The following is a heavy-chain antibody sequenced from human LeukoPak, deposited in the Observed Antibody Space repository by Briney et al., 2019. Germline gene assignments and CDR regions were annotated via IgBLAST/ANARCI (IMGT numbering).Heavy chain of an antibody. J-gene: IGHJ5*01. V-gene: IGHV3-72*01. D-gene: IGHD5-18*01. CDR1: GFTFSDYY. Sequence: GGSLRLSCAASGFTFSDYYMDWVRQAPGKGLEWVGRSKNKAESYTTHYAASVEARFTISRDDSKNLLYLQMNSLQSEDTAVYYCARDNLGSYDSRGQGTLVTVSS. CDR3: ARDNLGSYDS. CDR2: SKNKAESYTT.